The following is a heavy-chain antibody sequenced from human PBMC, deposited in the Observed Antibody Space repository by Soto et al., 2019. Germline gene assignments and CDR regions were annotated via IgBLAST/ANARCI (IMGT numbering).Heavy chain of an antibody. CDR2: ISYDGSNK. CDR1: GFTFSSYA. V-gene: IGHV3-30-3*01. D-gene: IGHD5-12*01. CDR3: ARDWSDIVETIDFYYYYGMDV. J-gene: IGHJ6*02. Sequence: GVSLRLSCAASGFTFSSYAMHWVRQAPGKGLEWVAVISYDGSNKYYADSVKGRFTISRDNSKNTLYLQVNSLRAEDTAVYYCARDWSDIVETIDFYYYYGMDVCGQGTTVTV.